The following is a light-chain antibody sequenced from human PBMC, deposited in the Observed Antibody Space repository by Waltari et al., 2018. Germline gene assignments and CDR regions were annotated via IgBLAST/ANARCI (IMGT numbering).Light chain of an antibody. CDR3: SSYTSSSPLV. CDR1: SSDVGGYNS. V-gene: IGLV2-14*01. J-gene: IGLJ3*02. CDR2: EVS. Sequence: QSALTQPASVSGSPGQSITISCTGTSSDVGGYNSVSWYQQHPGKAPKLMVYEVSKRPTGVSNRFSGSKSGNTASLTISGIQAEDEADYYCSSYTSSSPLVFGGGTKLTVL.